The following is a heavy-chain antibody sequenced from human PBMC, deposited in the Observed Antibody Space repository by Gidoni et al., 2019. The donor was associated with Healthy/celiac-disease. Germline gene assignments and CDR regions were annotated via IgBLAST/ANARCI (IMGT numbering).Heavy chain of an antibody. CDR3: ARKRGYSSSWFAQTPRPLIDY. CDR1: GGSISSSSYY. V-gene: IGHV4-39*01. J-gene: IGHJ4*02. CDR2: IYYSGST. Sequence: QLQLQESGPGLVKPSETLSLTCTVSGGSISSSSYYWGWIRQPPGKGLEWIGSIYYSGSTYYNPSLKSRVTISVDTSKNQFSLKLSSVTAADTAVYYCARKRGYSSSWFAQTPRPLIDYWGQGTLVTVSS. D-gene: IGHD6-13*01.